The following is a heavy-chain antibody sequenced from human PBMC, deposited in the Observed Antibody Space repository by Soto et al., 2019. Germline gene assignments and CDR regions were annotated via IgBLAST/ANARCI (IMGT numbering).Heavy chain of an antibody. D-gene: IGHD1-7*01. J-gene: IGHJ6*03. Sequence: ASVKVSCKASGYTFTSYDINWVRQATGQGLEWMVWMNPNSGNTGYAQKFQGRVTMTRNTSISTAYMELSSLRSEDTAVYYCARGTRRSAGTTGGYYYYMDVWGKGTTVTVSS. CDR3: ARGTRRSAGTTGGYYYYMDV. V-gene: IGHV1-8*01. CDR2: MNPNSGNT. CDR1: GYTFTSYD.